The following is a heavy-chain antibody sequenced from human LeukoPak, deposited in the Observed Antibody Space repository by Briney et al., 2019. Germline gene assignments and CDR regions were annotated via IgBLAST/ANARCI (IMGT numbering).Heavy chain of an antibody. CDR1: GGSISSSNW. V-gene: IGHV4-4*02. D-gene: IGHD2-21*01. J-gene: IGHJ3*01. CDR3: ARSDFNDGFDV. CDR2: IYHSGST. Sequence: SGTLSLTCAVSGGSISSSNWWSWVRQPPGKGLEWIGEIYHSGSTNYNPSLKSRVTTSADKSMNQFSLKVSSVPAADTAVYSCARSDFNDGFDVWGQGTMVTVSS.